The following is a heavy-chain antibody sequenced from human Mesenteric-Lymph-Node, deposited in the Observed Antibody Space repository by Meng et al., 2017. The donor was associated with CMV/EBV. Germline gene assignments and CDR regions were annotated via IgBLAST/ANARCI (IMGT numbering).Heavy chain of an antibody. Sequence: EGHLVESGGGLVQPGGSLRLSCAASGFNVRDKYMSGVRQAPGKGLEWVCIIYRGDNTYYIDSVKDRFTVSRDNSKNTMYLQMNSLRVEDTAVYYCTGDSVSNPNLDYWGQGTLVTVSS. V-gene: IGHV3-66*01. CDR1: GFNVRDKY. CDR2: IYRGDNT. CDR3: TGDSVSNPNLDY. J-gene: IGHJ4*02. D-gene: IGHD3-10*01.